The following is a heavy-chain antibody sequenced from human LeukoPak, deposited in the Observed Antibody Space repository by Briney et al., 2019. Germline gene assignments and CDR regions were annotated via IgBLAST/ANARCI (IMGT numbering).Heavy chain of an antibody. CDR2: FTYSGCT. CDR3: ATAYGGQPLEP. D-gene: IGHD4-23*01. Sequence: SETLSLTCAVYGGSFRCYNWSLIRHPPGKGLEWIGEFTYSGCTNYNSSLKSRVTISVDTSKNQFSLELSSVTAADTAVYYCATAYGGQPLEPWGQGTLVTVSS. J-gene: IGHJ5*02. V-gene: IGHV4-34*01. CDR1: GGSFRCYN.